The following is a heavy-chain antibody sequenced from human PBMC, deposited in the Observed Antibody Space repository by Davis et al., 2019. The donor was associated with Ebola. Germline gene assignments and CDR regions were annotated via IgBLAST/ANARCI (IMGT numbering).Heavy chain of an antibody. CDR2: LGTSADT. CDR1: GFTFSSFA. J-gene: IGHJ3*02. Sequence: PGGSLRLSCAASGFTFSSFAMTWARQAPGKGLEWVSTLGTSADTYYADSVKGRFTISRDNSKNTLYLQMNGLRVEDTAIYYCAKDNYAVTIMVGAFDIWGQGTVVTVSS. CDR3: AKDNYAVTIMVGAFDI. V-gene: IGHV3-23*01. D-gene: IGHD4-17*01.